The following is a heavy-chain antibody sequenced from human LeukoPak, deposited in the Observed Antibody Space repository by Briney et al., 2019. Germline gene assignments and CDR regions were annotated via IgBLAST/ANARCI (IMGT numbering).Heavy chain of an antibody. D-gene: IGHD1-26*01. V-gene: IGHV1-69*13. CDR3: ARAHSGDRAFDI. J-gene: IGHJ3*02. Sequence: SVKVSCKASGGTFSSYAISWVRQAPGQGLEWMGGIIPIFGTANCAQKFQGSVTITADESTSTAYMELSSLRSEDTAVYYCARAHSGDRAFDIWGQGTMVTVSS. CDR2: IIPIFGTA. CDR1: GGTFSSYA.